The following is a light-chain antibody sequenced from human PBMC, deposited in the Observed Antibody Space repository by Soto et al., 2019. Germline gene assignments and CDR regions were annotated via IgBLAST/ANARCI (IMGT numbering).Light chain of an antibody. J-gene: IGLJ1*01. CDR2: EVS. CDR1: SSDVGGYNY. Sequence: QSALTQSPSASGSPGQSVTISCTGTSSDVGGYNYVSWYQQHPGKAPKLIISEVSKRPSGVPDRFSGSKSGNTASLTVSGLQVEDEADYYCSSYAGSNTDVFGTGTKLTVL. CDR3: SSYAGSNTDV. V-gene: IGLV2-8*01.